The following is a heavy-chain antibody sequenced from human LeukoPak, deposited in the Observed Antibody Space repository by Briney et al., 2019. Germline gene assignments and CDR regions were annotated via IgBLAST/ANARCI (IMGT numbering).Heavy chain of an antibody. J-gene: IGHJ4*02. CDR1: GFTFSSYA. CDR3: AKDPQGGSGSYYTHYFDY. D-gene: IGHD3-10*01. V-gene: IGHV3-23*01. Sequence: GGSLRLSCAASGFTFSSYAMSWVRQAPGKGLEWVSSIRGSGGSTYYADSVKGRFTISRDNSKNTLYLQMNSLRAEDTAVYYCAKDPQGGSGSYYTHYFDYWGQGTLATVSS. CDR2: IRGSGGST.